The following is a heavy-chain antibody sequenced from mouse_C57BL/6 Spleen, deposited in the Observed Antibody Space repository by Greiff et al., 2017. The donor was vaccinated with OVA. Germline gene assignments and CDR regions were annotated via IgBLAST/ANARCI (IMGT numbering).Heavy chain of an antibody. CDR1: GYTFTSYW. D-gene: IGHD1-1*01. Sequence: VQLQQPGAELVKPGASVKMSCKASGYTFTSYWITWVKQRPGQGLEWIGDIYPGSGSTNYNEKFKSKATLTVDTSSSTAYMQLSSLTSEDSAVYYCARKVGITTAVAPFDYWGQGTTLTVSS. CDR3: ARKVGITTAVAPFDY. V-gene: IGHV1-55*01. J-gene: IGHJ2*01. CDR2: IYPGSGST.